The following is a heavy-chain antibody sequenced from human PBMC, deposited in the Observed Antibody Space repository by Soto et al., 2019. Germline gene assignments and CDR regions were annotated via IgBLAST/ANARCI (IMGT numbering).Heavy chain of an antibody. V-gene: IGHV4-30-4*01. Sequence: QVQLQESGPGLVNPSQTLSLTCTVSGGSISSGDYYWSWIRQPPGKGLEWIGYIYYSGSTYYNPSLKSRVTISVDTSKNQFSLKLSSVTAADTAVYYCARDPEMAGSRYGMDVWGQGTTVTVSS. CDR2: IYYSGST. CDR1: GGSISSGDYY. CDR3: ARDPEMAGSRYGMDV. J-gene: IGHJ6*02.